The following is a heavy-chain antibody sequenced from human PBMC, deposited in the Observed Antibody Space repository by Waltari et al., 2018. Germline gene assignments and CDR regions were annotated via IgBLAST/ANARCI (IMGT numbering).Heavy chain of an antibody. D-gene: IGHD3-22*01. CDR1: GVTFSSYD. V-gene: IGHV3-23*01. CDR2: ISGSSGST. J-gene: IGHJ3*02. Sequence: EVQLLVSGVGWVQLGGSLRLSCAASGVTFSSYDLSWSRQASGKGLEWVSAISGSSGSTYYSDSVKGQFTISRDNSKNTLYLQMNSLRAEDTAVYYCAKPYYYDSSPGAFDIWGQGTMVTVSS. CDR3: AKPYYYDSSPGAFDI.